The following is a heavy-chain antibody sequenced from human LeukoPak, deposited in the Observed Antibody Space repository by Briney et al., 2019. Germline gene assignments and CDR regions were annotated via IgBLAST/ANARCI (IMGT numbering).Heavy chain of an antibody. CDR2: MNPKSGDT. J-gene: IGHJ4*02. D-gene: IGHD3-10*01. CDR1: GYSFTNYD. V-gene: IGHV1-8*03. CDR3: ARVPWRVWFGESPYYFDY. Sequence: ASVKVSCKASGYSFTNYDINWVRQATGQGLEWMGWMNPKSGDTGYSQKFQGRVFITRDTSINTAYMELSSLGSDDPAVYYCARVPWRVWFGESPYYFDYWGQGTLVTVSS.